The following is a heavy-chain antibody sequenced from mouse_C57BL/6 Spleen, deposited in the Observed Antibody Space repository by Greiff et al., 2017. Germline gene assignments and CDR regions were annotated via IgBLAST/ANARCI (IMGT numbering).Heavy chain of an antibody. CDR1: GFTFSSYA. Sequence: EVMLVESGGGLVKPGGSLKLSCAASGFTFSSYAMSWVRQTPEKRLEWVATISDGGSYTYYPDNVKGRFTISRDNAKNNLYLQMSQLKSEDTAMYYCAREGDYYDYAAWFAYWGQGTLVTVSA. CDR2: ISDGGSYT. V-gene: IGHV5-4*01. CDR3: AREGDYYDYAAWFAY. J-gene: IGHJ3*01. D-gene: IGHD2-4*01.